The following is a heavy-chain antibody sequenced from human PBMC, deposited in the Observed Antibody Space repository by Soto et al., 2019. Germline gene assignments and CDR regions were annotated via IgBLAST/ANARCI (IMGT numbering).Heavy chain of an antibody. CDR1: GFTFSSYA. D-gene: IGHD5-12*01. CDR3: AKDDRGYSGYDDAFDI. V-gene: IGHV3-23*01. CDR2: ISGSGGST. Sequence: GGSLRLSCAASGFTFSSYAMSWVRQAPGKGLEWVSAISGSGGSTYYADSVKGRFTITRDKSKNTLYLQMNSPRAEDTAVYYWAKDDRGYSGYDDAFDIWGQGTMVTVSS. J-gene: IGHJ3*02.